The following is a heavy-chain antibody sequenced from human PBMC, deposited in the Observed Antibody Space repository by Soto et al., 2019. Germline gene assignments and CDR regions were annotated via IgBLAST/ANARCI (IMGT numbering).Heavy chain of an antibody. CDR2: IYYSGST. CDR1: GGSISSYY. CDR3: ARDLSTNFDY. V-gene: IGHV4-59*12. D-gene: IGHD6-13*01. Sequence: PSETLSLTCTVSGGSISSYYWSWIRQPPGKGLEWIGYIYYSGSTNYNPSLKSRVTISVDKSKYQFSLKLSFVTAADTAVYYCARDLSTNFDYWGQGTLVTVSS. J-gene: IGHJ4*02.